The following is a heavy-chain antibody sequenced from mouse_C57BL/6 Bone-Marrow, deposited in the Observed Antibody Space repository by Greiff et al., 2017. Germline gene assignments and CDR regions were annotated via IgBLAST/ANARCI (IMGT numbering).Heavy chain of an antibody. V-gene: IGHV14-4*01. CDR3: TRAMVKHVAY. J-gene: IGHJ3*01. CDR2: IGPENGYT. Sequence: VQLQQSGAELVRPGASVKLSCTASGFNIKDDYMHWVKQRPEQGLEWIGWIGPENGYTEYASKFPGKGTFTADTSSNTADLQLSSLISEDAAGYYCTRAMVKHVAYWGQGTLVTVSA. CDR1: GFNIKDDY. D-gene: IGHD2-2*01.